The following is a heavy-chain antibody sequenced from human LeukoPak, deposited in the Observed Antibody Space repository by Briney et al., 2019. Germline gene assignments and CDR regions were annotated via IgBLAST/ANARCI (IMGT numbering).Heavy chain of an antibody. J-gene: IGHJ4*02. CDR1: GFTFDDYA. V-gene: IGHV3-9*01. Sequence: SGGSLRLSCAASGFTFDDYAMHWVRQAPGKGLEWVSGISWNSGSIGYADSVKGRFTISRDNAKNSLYLQMNSLRAEDTALYYCAKDIAITMVRGVMDYWGQGTLVTVSS. D-gene: IGHD3-10*01. CDR3: AKDIAITMVRGVMDY. CDR2: ISWNSGSI.